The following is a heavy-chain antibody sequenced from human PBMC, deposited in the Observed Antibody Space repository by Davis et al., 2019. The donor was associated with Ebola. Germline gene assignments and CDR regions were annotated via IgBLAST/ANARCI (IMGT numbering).Heavy chain of an antibody. J-gene: IGHJ4*02. D-gene: IGHD6-19*01. V-gene: IGHV5-10-1*01. CDR3: ARHVYSSGWEFDY. CDR2: IDPSDSYT. Sequence: GESLKISCKGSGYSFTSYWISWVRQMPGKGLEWMGRIDPSDSYTNYSPPFQGHVTISADKSISTAYLQWSSLKASDTAMYYCARHVYSSGWEFDYWGQGTLVTVSS. CDR1: GYSFTSYW.